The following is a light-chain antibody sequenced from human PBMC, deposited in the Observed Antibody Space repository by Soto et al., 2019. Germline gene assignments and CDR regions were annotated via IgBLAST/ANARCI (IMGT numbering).Light chain of an antibody. V-gene: IGLV2-18*01. CDR3: SLYTSRSTVV. J-gene: IGLJ3*02. CDR2: EVT. CDR1: SSDVGTYNR. Sequence: QSVLTQPPSVSGSPGQSVTISCTGTSSDVGTYNRVSCYQQPPGTAPKLMIYEVTNRPSGVPDRFSGSKSGNTASLTISGLQAEDEADYYCSLYTSRSTVVFGGGTKLTVL.